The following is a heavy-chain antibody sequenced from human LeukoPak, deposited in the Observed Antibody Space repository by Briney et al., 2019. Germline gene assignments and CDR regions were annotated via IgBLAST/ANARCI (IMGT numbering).Heavy chain of an antibody. J-gene: IGHJ4*02. CDR3: ANLPLPYDILTGDAI. D-gene: IGHD3-9*01. V-gene: IGHV1-2*02. CDR1: GYTFTGYY. CDR2: INPNSGGT. Sequence: ASVKVSCKASGYTFTGYYMHWVRQAPGQGLEWMGWINPNSGGTNYAQKFQGRVTMTRDTSISTAYMELSRLRSDDTAVYYCANLPLPYDILTGDAIWGQGTLVTVSS.